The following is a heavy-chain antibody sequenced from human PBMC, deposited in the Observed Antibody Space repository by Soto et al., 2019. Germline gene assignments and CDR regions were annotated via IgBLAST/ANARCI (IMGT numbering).Heavy chain of an antibody. CDR1: GFTFSSYG. J-gene: IGHJ4*02. CDR3: AKGGHLGSGNYYNPYYFDY. V-gene: IGHV3-30*18. Sequence: QVQLVESGGGVVQPGRSLRLSCAASGFTFSSYGMHWVRQAPGKGLEWVALISYDGSNKYYADSVKGRFTISRDNSKNALYLQMSSVRPEDTDVYYCAKGGHLGSGNYYNPYYFDYWGQGTLVTVSS. CDR2: ISYDGSNK. D-gene: IGHD3-10*01.